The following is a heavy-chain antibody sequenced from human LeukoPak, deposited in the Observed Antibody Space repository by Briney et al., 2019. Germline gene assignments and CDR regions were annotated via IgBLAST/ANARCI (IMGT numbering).Heavy chain of an antibody. V-gene: IGHV1-69*05. CDR1: GGTFSSYA. CDR3: ARAEFYYDSPNYHFDY. Sequence: ASVKVSCKASGGTFSSYAISWVRQAPGQGLEWMRGIIPIFGTANYAQKFQGRVTITTDESTSTAYMELSSLRSEDTAVYYCARAEFYYDSPNYHFDYWGQGTLVTVSS. D-gene: IGHD3-22*01. J-gene: IGHJ4*02. CDR2: IIPIFGTA.